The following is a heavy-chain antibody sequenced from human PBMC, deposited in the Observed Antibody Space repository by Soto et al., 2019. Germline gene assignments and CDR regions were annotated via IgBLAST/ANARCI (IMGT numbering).Heavy chain of an antibody. CDR2: IIPISETT. CDR1: GGTFSSYA. CDR3: ARSQGSRTSLEIYYYYYYGMDV. D-gene: IGHD2-2*01. J-gene: IGHJ6*02. V-gene: IGHV1-69*01. Sequence: QVQLVQSGAEVKKPGSSVKVSCKASGGTFSSYAISCVRQAPGQGLAWMGGIIPISETTNYAQKFQGRVTNTSDESKSTAYMELSSLRSEDTAVYYCARSQGSRTSLEIYYYYYYGMDVWGQGTTVTVSS.